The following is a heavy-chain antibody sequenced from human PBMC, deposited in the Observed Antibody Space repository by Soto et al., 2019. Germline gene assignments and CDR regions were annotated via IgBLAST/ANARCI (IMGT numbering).Heavy chain of an antibody. D-gene: IGHD1-26*01. CDR2: ISYDGSNK. Sequence: GGSLRLSCAASVFTFSSYAMHWVRQAPGKGLEWVAVISYDGSNKYYADSVKGRFTISRDNSKNTLYLQMNSLRAEDTAVYYCARAGAYSGSYDWVLHYYYGMDVWGQGTTVTVSS. CDR3: ARAGAYSGSYDWVLHYYYGMDV. J-gene: IGHJ6*02. V-gene: IGHV3-30-3*01. CDR1: VFTFSSYA.